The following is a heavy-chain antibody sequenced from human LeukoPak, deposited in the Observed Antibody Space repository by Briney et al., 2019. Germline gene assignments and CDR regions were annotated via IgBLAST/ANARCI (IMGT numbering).Heavy chain of an antibody. CDR1: GFTFSSYS. Sequence: GGSLRLSCAASGFTFSSYSMNWVRQAPGKGLEWVSYISSSSSTIYYADSVKGRLTISRDNAKNSLYLQMNSLRAEDTAVYYCARFAAGGSYYYYMDVWGKGTTVTVSS. CDR3: ARFAAGGSYYYYMDV. D-gene: IGHD6-25*01. CDR2: ISSSSSTI. J-gene: IGHJ6*03. V-gene: IGHV3-48*01.